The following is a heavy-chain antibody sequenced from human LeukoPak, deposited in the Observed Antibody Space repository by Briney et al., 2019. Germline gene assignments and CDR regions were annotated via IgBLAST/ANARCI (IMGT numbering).Heavy chain of an antibody. CDR1: GFTFSSYD. Sequence: PGGTLRLSCAASGFTFSSYDMSWVRQAPGKGLEWVSGLSGSGASTYYADSVKGRFTISRDNSKNTLYLQMNSLRAEDTAVYYCAKDGYYDSSAYYYVRYFDLWGRGTLVTVSS. D-gene: IGHD3-22*01. CDR2: LSGSGAST. V-gene: IGHV3-23*01. CDR3: AKDGYYDSSAYYYVRYFDL. J-gene: IGHJ2*01.